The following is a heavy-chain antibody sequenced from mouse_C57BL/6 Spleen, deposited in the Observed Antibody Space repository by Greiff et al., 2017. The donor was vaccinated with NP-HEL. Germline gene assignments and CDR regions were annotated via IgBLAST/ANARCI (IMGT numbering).Heavy chain of an antibody. V-gene: IGHV3-6*01. CDR3: AKGLRRAYYAMDY. CDR2: ISYDGSN. CDR1: GYSITSGYY. Sequence: EVQLQQSGPGLVKPSQSLSLTCSVTGYSITSGYYWNWIRQFPGNKLEWMGYISYDGSNNYNQSLKNRISITRDTSKNQFFLKLNSVTTEDTATYYCAKGLRRAYYAMDYWGQGTSVTVSS. J-gene: IGHJ4*01. D-gene: IGHD2-4*01.